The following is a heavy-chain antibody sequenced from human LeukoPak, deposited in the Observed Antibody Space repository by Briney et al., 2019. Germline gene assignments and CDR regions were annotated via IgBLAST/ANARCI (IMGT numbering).Heavy chain of an antibody. CDR3: ARSIVGATYAFDI. CDR2: ITPFNGNT. D-gene: IGHD1-26*01. CDR1: GYTFTYRY. J-gene: IGHJ3*02. V-gene: IGHV1-45*02. Sequence: GASVKVSCKASGYTFTYRYLHWVRQAPGQALEWMGWITPFNGNTNYAQKFQDRVTITRDRSMGTAYMELSSLRSEDTAMYYCARSIVGATYAFDIWGQGTMVTVSS.